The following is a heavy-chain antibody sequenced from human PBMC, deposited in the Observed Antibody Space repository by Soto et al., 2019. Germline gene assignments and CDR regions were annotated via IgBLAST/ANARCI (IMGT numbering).Heavy chain of an antibody. V-gene: IGHV4-30-4*01. J-gene: IGHJ5*02. D-gene: IGHD3-22*01. CDR1: GGSISSGDYY. CDR2: IYSTGNT. CDR3: ASTAYYYDSSGYYFGHWYDP. Sequence: SETLSLTCTVSGGSISSGDYYWSWIRQPPGKGLAWIGNIYSTGNTYDNPAHNTRVIISVDTSKKHFYLMLNAVTAADTAVYYCASTAYYYDSSGYYFGHWYDPWGQGSRVTDS.